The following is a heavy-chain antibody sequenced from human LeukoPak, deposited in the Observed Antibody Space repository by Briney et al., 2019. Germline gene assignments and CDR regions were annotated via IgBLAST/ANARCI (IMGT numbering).Heavy chain of an antibody. CDR3: AKMKGHPLPKYYMDV. CDR1: GFIFSGFA. CDR2: GSGRGDNP. V-gene: IGHV3-23*01. D-gene: IGHD1-26*01. Sequence: PGGSLRLSCAATGFIFSGFAMGWVRRTPGKGLEGVSGGSGRGDNPPYADSVKGRFTISRDHTQHTLYLEMNSLRAEDTAIYYCAKMKGHPLPKYYMDVWGQGTTVTVSS. J-gene: IGHJ6*01.